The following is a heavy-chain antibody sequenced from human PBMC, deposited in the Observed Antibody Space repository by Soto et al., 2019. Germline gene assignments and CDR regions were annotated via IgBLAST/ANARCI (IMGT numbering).Heavy chain of an antibody. J-gene: IGHJ5*02. CDR1: GYTFTDFY. Sequence: QVQLVQSGTEVKKPGASVTVSCKSSGYTFTDFYLHWLRQAPGQGLEWEGWINPKAGDTKSSRKFQGRVTMSSDTSVSTAYSDLASLTSDDTAMYYCATGTNGTTGWYHPWGQGTRVTVSS. V-gene: IGHV1-2*02. CDR2: INPKAGDT. D-gene: IGHD1-1*01. CDR3: ATGTNGTTGWYHP.